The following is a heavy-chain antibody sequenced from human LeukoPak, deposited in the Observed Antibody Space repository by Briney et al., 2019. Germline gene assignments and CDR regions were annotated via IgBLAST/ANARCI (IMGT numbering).Heavy chain of an antibody. V-gene: IGHV1-8*03. Sequence: ASVKVSCKASGYTFTNFDINWVRQATGQGLEWMGRMSPNNGKTDYAQKFQGRVTITRDTSINTVYMELSSLRSDDTAVYYCASGYYDSSGYYFDYWGQGTLVTVSS. CDR3: ASGYYDSSGYYFDY. D-gene: IGHD3-22*01. CDR2: MSPNNGKT. J-gene: IGHJ4*02. CDR1: GYTFTNFD.